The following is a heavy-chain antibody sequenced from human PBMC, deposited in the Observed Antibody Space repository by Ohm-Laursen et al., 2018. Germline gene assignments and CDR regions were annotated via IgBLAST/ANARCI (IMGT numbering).Heavy chain of an antibody. V-gene: IGHV4-59*08. CDR3: AGAPNLYYFDY. Sequence: GTLSLTCTVSGGSISSYYWSWIRQPPGKGLEWIGYIYYSGNTNYNPSLQSRVTISINTSKNQFSLQLRFVTAADTAVYHCAGAPNLYYFDYWGQGTLVTVSS. J-gene: IGHJ4*02. CDR1: GGSISSYY. CDR2: IYYSGNT. D-gene: IGHD1-26*01.